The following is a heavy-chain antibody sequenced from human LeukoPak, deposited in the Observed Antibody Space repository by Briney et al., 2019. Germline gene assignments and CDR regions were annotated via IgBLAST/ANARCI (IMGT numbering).Heavy chain of an antibody. CDR3: AGYHQWFLNDR. CDR1: DGSFSSYY. V-gene: IGHV4-34*01. D-gene: IGHD3-22*01. Sequence: SETLSLTCAVSDGSFSSYYCSWFRQSPGEGLEWIAEIYPGETAKYNPSLWSRVTISADTSKSQFSLRLSSVTAADTAVYYCAGYHQWFLNDRWGQGTLVTVSS. J-gene: IGHJ5*02. CDR2: IYPGETA.